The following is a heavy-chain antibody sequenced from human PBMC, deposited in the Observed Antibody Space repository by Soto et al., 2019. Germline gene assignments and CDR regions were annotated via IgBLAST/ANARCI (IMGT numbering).Heavy chain of an antibody. Sequence: QVQLQESGPGLVKPSQTLSLTCTVSGGSISSGGYYWSWIRQHPGKGLEWIGYIYHSGSTYYNPSPKGRVTISVDTSKNQFSLKVSSVTAADTAVYYCAREAAGILNWFDPWGQGTLVTVSS. CDR2: IYHSGST. V-gene: IGHV4-31*03. J-gene: IGHJ5*02. D-gene: IGHD6-25*01. CDR3: AREAAGILNWFDP. CDR1: GGSISSGGYY.